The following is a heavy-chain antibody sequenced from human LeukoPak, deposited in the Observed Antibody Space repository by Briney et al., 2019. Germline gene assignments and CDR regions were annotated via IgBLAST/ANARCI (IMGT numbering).Heavy chain of an antibody. CDR1: GGSISSYY. D-gene: IGHD3-3*01. CDR2: IYYSGST. CDR3: ARGVTIFGVVIEHWFGP. V-gene: IGHV4-59*01. Sequence: PSETLSLTCTVSGGSISSYYWSWIRQPPGKGLEWIGYIYYSGSTNYNPSLKSRVTISVDTSKNQFSLKLSSVTAADTAVYYCARGVTIFGVVIEHWFGPWSQGTLVTVSS. J-gene: IGHJ5*02.